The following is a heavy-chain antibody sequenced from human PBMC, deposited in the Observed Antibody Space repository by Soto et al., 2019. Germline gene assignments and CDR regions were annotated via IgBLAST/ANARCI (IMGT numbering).Heavy chain of an antibody. J-gene: IGHJ5*02. CDR2: IYYSGST. CDR3: AGERGSGSYRGGWFDP. CDR1: GGSISSGGYY. Sequence: QVQLQESGPGLVKPSQTLSLTCTVSGGSISSGGYYWSWIRQHPGKGLEWIGYIYYSGSTYYNPSLRGGVTISVDTAKNQFSLKLGSVTAADTAVYYCAGERGSGSYRGGWFDPWGQGTLVTVSS. D-gene: IGHD3-10*01. V-gene: IGHV4-31*03.